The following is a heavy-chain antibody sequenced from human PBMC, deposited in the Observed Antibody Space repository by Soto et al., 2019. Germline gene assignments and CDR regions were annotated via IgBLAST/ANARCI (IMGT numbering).Heavy chain of an antibody. CDR2: IYYSGST. J-gene: IGHJ6*02. CDR1: GGSISSYY. V-gene: IGHV4-59*01. CDR3: AREIDSNYDGMDV. D-gene: IGHD4-4*01. Sequence: SETLSLTCTVSGGSISSYYWNWIRQPPGKGLEWTGYIYYSGSTNNNPSLKSRVTISVDTSKNQFSLRLRSVTAADTGVYYCAREIDSNYDGMDVWGQGTTVTVSS.